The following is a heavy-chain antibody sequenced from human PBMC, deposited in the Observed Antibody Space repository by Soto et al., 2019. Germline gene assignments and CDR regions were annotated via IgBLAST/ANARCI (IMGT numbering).Heavy chain of an antibody. V-gene: IGHV3-74*01. Sequence: PGGSLRLSCAASGFTFSSYWMHWVRPAPGKGLVWVSRINSDGSSTSYADSLKGRFPISRGNAKNTLYLQMNSLRAEYTAVYYCARVAPDYGDRHGGHYWGQGTLVTVSA. J-gene: IGHJ4*02. CDR1: GFTFSSYW. CDR3: ARVAPDYGDRHGGHY. CDR2: INSDGSST. D-gene: IGHD4-17*01.